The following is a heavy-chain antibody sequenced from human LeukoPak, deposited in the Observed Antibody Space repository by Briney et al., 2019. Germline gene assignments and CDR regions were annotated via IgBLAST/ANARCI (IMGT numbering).Heavy chain of an antibody. CDR3: ARVQDCSSTSCV. J-gene: IGHJ4*02. CDR2: IIPIFGTA. Sequence: GASVKVSCKASGGTFSSYAISWVRQAPGQGLEWMGGIIPIFGTANYAQKFQGRVPITADKSTSTAYMELSSLRSEDTAVYYCARVQDCSSTSCVWGRGTLVTVSS. CDR1: GGTFSSYA. V-gene: IGHV1-69*06. D-gene: IGHD2-2*01.